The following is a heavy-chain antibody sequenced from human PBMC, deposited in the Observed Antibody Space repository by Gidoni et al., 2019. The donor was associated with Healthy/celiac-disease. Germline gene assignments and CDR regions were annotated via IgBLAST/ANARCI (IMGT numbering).Heavy chain of an antibody. V-gene: IGHV3-33*01. CDR2: IWYDGSNK. J-gene: IGHJ3*02. CDR3: ARELPSTYYYDSSAPMAFDI. CDR1: GFTFSSYG. Sequence: QVQLVESGGGVVQPGRSLRLSCAASGFTFSSYGMHWVRQAPGKGLEWVAVIWYDGSNKYYADSVKGRFTISRDNSKNTLYLQMNSLRAEDTAVYYCARELPSTYYYDSSAPMAFDIWGQGTMVTVSS. D-gene: IGHD3-22*01.